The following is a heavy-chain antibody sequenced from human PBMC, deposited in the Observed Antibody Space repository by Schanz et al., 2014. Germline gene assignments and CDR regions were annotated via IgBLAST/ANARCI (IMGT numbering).Heavy chain of an antibody. V-gene: IGHV1-3*04. CDR3: ARGIGGYGANNYFDY. Sequence: QVHLVQSGAEVKRPGASVKVSCKASEYSFTSYSMHWVRQAPGQRLEWMGWINTGSGDRKYSQNFQGRVTITRDTSASTAYMELSSLRSEDTAVYSCARGIGGYGANNYFDYWGQGTLVTVSS. CDR1: EYSFTSYS. J-gene: IGHJ4*02. D-gene: IGHD5-12*01. CDR2: INTGSGDR.